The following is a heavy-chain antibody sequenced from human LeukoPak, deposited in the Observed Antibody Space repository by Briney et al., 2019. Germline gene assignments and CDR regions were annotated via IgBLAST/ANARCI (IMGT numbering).Heavy chain of an antibody. CDR3: AREVQGVVDY. CDR2: IYTSGST. V-gene: IGHV4-39*07. Sequence: SETLSLTCTVSGGSISSSSYYWGWIRQPPGKGLEWIGSIYTSGSTNYNPSLKSRVTMSVDTSKNQFSLKLSSVTAADTAVYYCAREVQGVVDYWGQGTLVTVSS. J-gene: IGHJ4*02. CDR1: GGSISSSSYY. D-gene: IGHD3-16*01.